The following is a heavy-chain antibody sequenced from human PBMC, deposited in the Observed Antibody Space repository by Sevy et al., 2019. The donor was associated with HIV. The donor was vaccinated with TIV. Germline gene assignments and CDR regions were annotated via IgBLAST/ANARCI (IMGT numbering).Heavy chain of an antibody. Sequence: ASVKVSCKASGYSFTDYYMHWVRQAPGQGLEWMAWINPKNDVTNYAQKFQGRVTMTRDTSTSTAYMELTRLRSDDTAVYYCARARRFTTVYYYYGMDVWGQGTTVTVSS. V-gene: IGHV1-2*02. CDR1: GYSFTDYY. CDR2: INPKNDVT. D-gene: IGHD2-2*01. CDR3: ARARRFTTVYYYYGMDV. J-gene: IGHJ6*02.